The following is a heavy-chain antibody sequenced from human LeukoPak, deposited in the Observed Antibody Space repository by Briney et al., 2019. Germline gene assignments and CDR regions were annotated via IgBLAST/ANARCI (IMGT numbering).Heavy chain of an antibody. V-gene: IGHV3-74*01. CDR3: ARAQYFDWSAVSIYYYGMDV. CDR2: INSDGSST. Sequence: PGGSLRLSCAASGFTFSSYWMHWVRQAPGKGLVWVSRINSDGSSTSYADSVRGRFTISRDNAENTLYLQMNSLRAEDTAVYYCARAQYFDWSAVSIYYYGMDVWGKGTTVTVSS. J-gene: IGHJ6*04. D-gene: IGHD3-9*01. CDR1: GFTFSSYW.